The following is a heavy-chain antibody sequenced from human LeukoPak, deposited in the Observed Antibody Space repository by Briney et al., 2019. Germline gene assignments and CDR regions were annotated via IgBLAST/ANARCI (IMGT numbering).Heavy chain of an antibody. J-gene: IGHJ4*02. CDR2: IRSKASNYAT. D-gene: IGHD6-13*01. CDR1: GFTFSDSS. V-gene: IGHV3-73*01. CDR3: IPITAATTLPGGH. Sequence: GGSLRLSCAASGFTFSDSSMHWVRQASEKGLEWVGRIRSKASNYATAYAASVKGRFTISRDDSKDTAYLQMNSLKTEDTAVYYCIPITAATTLPGGHWGQGTLLTVSS.